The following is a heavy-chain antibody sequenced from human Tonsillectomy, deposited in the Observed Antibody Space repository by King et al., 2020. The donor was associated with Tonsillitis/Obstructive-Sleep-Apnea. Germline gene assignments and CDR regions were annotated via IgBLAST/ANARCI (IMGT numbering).Heavy chain of an antibody. D-gene: IGHD2-2*01. Sequence: VQLVESGGGLVKPGGSLKLSCAASGFIFRNAWLTWVRKAPGKGLEWVGRIKSKTDGGTPDYAAPVKGRFTISRDDSRDTLYLQMNSLQTEDTAVYYCTTDLVVPSAINAFDIWGQGTMVTVSS. CDR3: TTDLVVPSAINAFDI. CDR1: GFIFRNAW. J-gene: IGHJ3*02. CDR2: IKSKTDGGTP. V-gene: IGHV3-15*07.